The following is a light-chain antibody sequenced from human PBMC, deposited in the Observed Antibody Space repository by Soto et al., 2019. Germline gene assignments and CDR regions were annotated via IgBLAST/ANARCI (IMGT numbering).Light chain of an antibody. Sequence: EIVLTQSPGTLSLSPGERATLSCRTSQTVSSTYFAWYQQRPGQAPRLLFYDASTRATGIPDRFSCSGSGRDFTLTISRLEPEDSALYSCLQRSSWPHTFGPGTKVEIK. V-gene: IGKV3D-20*02. CDR3: LQRSSWPHT. CDR2: DAS. CDR1: QTVSSTY. J-gene: IGKJ3*01.